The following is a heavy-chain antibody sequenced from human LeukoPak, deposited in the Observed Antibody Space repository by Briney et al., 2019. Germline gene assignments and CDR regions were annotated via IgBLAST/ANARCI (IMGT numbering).Heavy chain of an antibody. J-gene: IGHJ5*02. D-gene: IGHD2-8*01. CDR3: ARVGVLIGYCTSGGCSEFDP. CDR2: IYYSGST. Sequence: SETLSLTCIVSGGSISSSIYYWGWIRQPPGKGLEWIGSIYYSGSTYYNPSLKSRVTISVDTSKNQFSLNLSSVTAADTAIYYCARVGVLIGYCTSGGCSEFDPWGQGTLVTVSS. V-gene: IGHV4-39*07. CDR1: GGSISSSIYY.